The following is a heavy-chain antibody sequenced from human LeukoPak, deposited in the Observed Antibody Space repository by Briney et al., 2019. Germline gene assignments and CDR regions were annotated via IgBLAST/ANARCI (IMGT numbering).Heavy chain of an antibody. Sequence: ASVKVSCKASGGTFSSYAISWVRQAPGQGLEWMGGIIPIFGTANYAQKFQGRVTITADESTSTAYMELSSLRSEDTAVYYCATLYGDYERWFDPWGQGTLVTVSS. V-gene: IGHV1-69*13. J-gene: IGHJ5*02. D-gene: IGHD4-17*01. CDR3: ATLYGDYERWFDP. CDR2: IIPIFGTA. CDR1: GGTFSSYA.